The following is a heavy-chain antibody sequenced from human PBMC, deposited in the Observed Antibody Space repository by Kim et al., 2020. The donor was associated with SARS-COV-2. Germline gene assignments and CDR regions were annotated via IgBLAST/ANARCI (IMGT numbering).Heavy chain of an antibody. J-gene: IGHJ6*02. CDR3: ARPRYSSGWRRRNYYYYGMDV. CDR1: GYTFTSYY. D-gene: IGHD6-19*01. CDR2: MNPNSGNT. V-gene: IGHV1-8*02. Sequence: ASVKVSCKASGYTFTSYYMNWVRQATGQGLEWMGWMNPNSGNTSYAQKFQGRVTMTRNTTISTAYMELSSLRSEDTAVYYCARPRYSSGWRRRNYYYYGMDVWGQGTTVTVSS.